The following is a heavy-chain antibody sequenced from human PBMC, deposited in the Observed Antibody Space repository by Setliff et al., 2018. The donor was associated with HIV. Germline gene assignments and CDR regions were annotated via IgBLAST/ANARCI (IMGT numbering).Heavy chain of an antibody. V-gene: IGHV1-18*04. D-gene: IGHD5-18*01. CDR3: ASGYNYGQDALDI. Sequence: ASVKVSCKASGYTFTTYYIHWVRQAPGQGLEWMGWISAYNGNTNYAQKFQGRVTMTTDTSTSTMELRSLRSDDTAVYYCASGYNYGQDALDIWGQGTVVT. CDR2: ISAYNGNT. CDR1: GYTFTTYY. J-gene: IGHJ3*02.